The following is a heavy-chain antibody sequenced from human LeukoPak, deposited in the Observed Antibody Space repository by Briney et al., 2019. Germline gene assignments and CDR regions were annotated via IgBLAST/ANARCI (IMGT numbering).Heavy chain of an antibody. D-gene: IGHD2-2*01. CDR2: IKQDGSEK. CDR3: VRDEPRYCSSTRCQGG. V-gene: IGHV3-7*01. J-gene: IGHJ4*02. Sequence: GGSLRLSCAASGFTFSSYWMSWVRQAPRKWLEWVANIKQDGSEKHYVDSVKGRFTISRDNAKNSLYLQMNSLRAEDTAVYYCVRDEPRYCSSTRCQGGWGQGTLVTVSS. CDR1: GFTFSSYW.